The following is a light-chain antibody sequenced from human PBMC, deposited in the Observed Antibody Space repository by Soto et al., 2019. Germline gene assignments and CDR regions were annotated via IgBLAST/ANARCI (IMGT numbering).Light chain of an antibody. CDR1: QGISSS. J-gene: IGKJ3*01. CDR3: QHAKSFPPT. Sequence: DIQMTQSPSSVSASVGDRVTITCRASQGISSSLAWYQQKPRKAPKLLIYAASTLQSGVSSRFSGSGSGTDFTLNISSLQPEDFATYYCQHAKSFPPTFGPGTKVDIK. CDR2: AAS. V-gene: IGKV1-12*01.